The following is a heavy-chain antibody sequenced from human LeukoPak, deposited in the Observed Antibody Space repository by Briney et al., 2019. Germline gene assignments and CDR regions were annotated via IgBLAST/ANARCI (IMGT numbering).Heavy chain of an antibody. CDR3: ARDRRRDGYKLDAFDI. Sequence: QPGGSLRLSCAASGFTFSTYGMLWVRQGPGRGLEWVAVIWYDGSNEYYVDSVKGRFTISRDNSKNTLYLQMNSLRAEDTAVYYCARDRRRDGYKLDAFDIWGQGTMVTVSS. J-gene: IGHJ3*02. CDR2: IWYDGSNE. CDR1: GFTFSTYG. V-gene: IGHV3-33*01. D-gene: IGHD5-24*01.